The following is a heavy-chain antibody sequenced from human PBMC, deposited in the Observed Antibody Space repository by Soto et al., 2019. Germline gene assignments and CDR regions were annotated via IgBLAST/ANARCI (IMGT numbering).Heavy chain of an antibody. D-gene: IGHD2-15*01. CDR2: IYPGDSDT. V-gene: IGHV5-51*01. Sequence: GESLKISCKGSGYSFTSYWIGWVRQMPGKGLEWMGIIYPGDSDTRYSPSFQGQVTISADKSISTAYLQWSSLKASDTAMYYCARQYCSGGSCYSSPFDYWGQGTLVTVSS. J-gene: IGHJ4*02. CDR3: ARQYCSGGSCYSSPFDY. CDR1: GYSFTSYW.